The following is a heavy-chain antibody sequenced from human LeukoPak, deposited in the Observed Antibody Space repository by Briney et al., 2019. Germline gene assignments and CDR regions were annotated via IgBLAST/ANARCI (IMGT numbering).Heavy chain of an antibody. CDR2: IYYSGST. J-gene: IGHJ4*02. D-gene: IGHD5-12*01. V-gene: IGHV4-59*08. CDR1: GGSISGYF. CDR3: ARYIVATIIFDY. Sequence: SETLSLTCTISGGSISGYFGTWIRQASGKGLEWIGYIYYSGSTYYNPSLKSRVTISVDTSKNQFSLKLSSVTAADTAVYYCARYIVATIIFDYWGQGTLVTVSS.